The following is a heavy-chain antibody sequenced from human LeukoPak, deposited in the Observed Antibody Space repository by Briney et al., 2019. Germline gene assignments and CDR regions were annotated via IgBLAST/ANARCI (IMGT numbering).Heavy chain of an antibody. J-gene: IGHJ6*03. CDR3: AREAGRGTDMDV. V-gene: IGHV1-2*06. CDR1: GGTFSSYA. Sequence: ASVKVSCKASGGTFSSYAISWVRQAPGQGLEWMGRINPNSGGTNYAQKFQGRVTMTRDTSISTACMELSRLRSDDTAVYYCAREAGRGTDMDVWGKGTTVTVSS. CDR2: INPNSGGT.